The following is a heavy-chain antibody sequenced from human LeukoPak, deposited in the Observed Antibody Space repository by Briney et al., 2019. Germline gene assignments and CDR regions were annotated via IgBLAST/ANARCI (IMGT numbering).Heavy chain of an antibody. CDR2: ISGYGGST. V-gene: IGHV3-23*01. Sequence: GSLRLSCAASVFNFNIYAMSWVRQATGKGPEWVSGISGYGGSTYYADSVKGRFTISRDNSKNTLYLQMSSLRVDDTAVYYCAKDRGPYLGIANNWFDPWGQGTLVLVSS. D-gene: IGHD1-26*01. CDR1: VFNFNIYA. CDR3: AKDRGPYLGIANNWFDP. J-gene: IGHJ5*02.